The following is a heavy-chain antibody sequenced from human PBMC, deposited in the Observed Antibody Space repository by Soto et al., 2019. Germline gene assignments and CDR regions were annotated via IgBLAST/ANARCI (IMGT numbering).Heavy chain of an antibody. D-gene: IGHD6-19*01. CDR2: ITSDTNTI. V-gene: IGHV3-48*02. CDR3: ARSVEGHFDY. J-gene: IGHJ4*02. CDR1: GFRFNSYS. Sequence: EVQLVESGGGLVQPGGSLRLSCAASGFRFNSYSLNWVRQAPGKGLEWSAYITSDTNTIKYADSVKGRFTISRDNARNLVYLQMNSLRDEDTAVYYCARSVEGHFDYWGQGTVVTVSS.